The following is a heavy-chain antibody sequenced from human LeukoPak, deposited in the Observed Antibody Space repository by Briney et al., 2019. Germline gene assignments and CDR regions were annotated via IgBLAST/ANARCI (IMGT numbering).Heavy chain of an antibody. CDR3: ARQPIYEAYFDF. Sequence: GGSLRLSCTASGFTFSDYWMTWVRQAPGKGPEWVANIKHDGSEKNFVDSVKGRFTISRDNAENSLFLQMNSLRADDTAVYFCARQPIYEAYFDFWGQGTLVTVSS. D-gene: IGHD3-16*01. J-gene: IGHJ4*02. V-gene: IGHV3-7*01. CDR2: IKHDGSEK. CDR1: GFTFSDYW.